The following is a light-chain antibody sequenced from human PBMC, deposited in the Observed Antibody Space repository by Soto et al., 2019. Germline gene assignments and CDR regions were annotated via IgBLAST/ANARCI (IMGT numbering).Light chain of an antibody. CDR1: QIITSF. CDR2: GAS. CDR3: QQSYSTPWT. J-gene: IGKJ1*01. Sequence: DIQMTQSPSSLSASVGDRVTVTCRASQIITSFLNWYQQKPGKAPKLLIFGASSLQSGVPSRFSGSGSGTDFTLTISSLQPEDFATYYCQQSYSTPWTFGQGTKVEIK. V-gene: IGKV1-39*01.